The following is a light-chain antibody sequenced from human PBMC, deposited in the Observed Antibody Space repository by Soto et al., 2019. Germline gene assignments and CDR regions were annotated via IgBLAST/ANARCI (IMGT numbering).Light chain of an antibody. CDR2: GAS. J-gene: IGKJ2*01. CDR3: LQYNNWPYT. Sequence: EIVMTQSPVTLSVSPGERGTLSCRASQSVSTKLLWYQQKPGQAPRLLIYGASTRATGIPARFNGGGSGTEFSLTISSLQSEDFAVYYCLQYNNWPYTFGQGTRVEI. CDR1: QSVSTK. V-gene: IGKV3-15*01.